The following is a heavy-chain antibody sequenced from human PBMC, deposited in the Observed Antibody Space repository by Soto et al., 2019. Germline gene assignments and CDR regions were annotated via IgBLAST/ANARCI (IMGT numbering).Heavy chain of an antibody. CDR2: ISSSSSTI. V-gene: IGHV3-48*01. D-gene: IGHD1-26*01. CDR1: GFTFSSYS. J-gene: IGHJ5*02. CDR3: AREEGLLNWFDP. Sequence: EVQLVESGGGLVQPGGTLRLSCAASGFTFSSYSMNWVRQAPGKGLEWVSYISSSSSTIYYAYSVKGRFTISRDNAKNSLYLQMNSLIAEDTAVYYCAREEGLLNWFDPWGQGTLVTVSS.